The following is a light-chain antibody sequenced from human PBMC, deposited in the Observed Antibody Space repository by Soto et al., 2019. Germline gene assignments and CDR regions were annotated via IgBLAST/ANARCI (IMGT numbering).Light chain of an antibody. CDR3: QQYNNWRT. CDR1: QGLSSN. Sequence: EIVPTQSPATLSFSPGERVTLSCRASQGLSSNLAWYQQQLGQAPRLLIYDASTRATGAPARISGGASGTEFTLTISSLQSEDFAFYYRQQYNNWRTFGQGTKVDIK. V-gene: IGKV3D-15*01. J-gene: IGKJ1*01. CDR2: DAS.